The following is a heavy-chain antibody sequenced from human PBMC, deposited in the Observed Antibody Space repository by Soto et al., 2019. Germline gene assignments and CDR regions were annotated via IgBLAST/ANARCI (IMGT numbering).Heavy chain of an antibody. CDR2: IYYSGST. CDR1: GGSISRGGYH. Sequence: SETLSLTCTVSGGSISRGGYHWNWIRQHPGKGLEWIGNIYYSGSTYYNPSLKSRVTISIDTSKNQFSLKLSSVTAADTAVYYCAGDVWPYYFYYWGQGTLVTVCS. V-gene: IGHV4-31*03. D-gene: IGHD2-21*01. J-gene: IGHJ4*02. CDR3: AGDVWPYYFYY.